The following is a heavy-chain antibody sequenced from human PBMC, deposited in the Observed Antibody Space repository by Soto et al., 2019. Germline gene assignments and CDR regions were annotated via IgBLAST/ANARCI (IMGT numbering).Heavy chain of an antibody. CDR1: GDTFTSYY. D-gene: IGHD3-3*01. V-gene: IGHV1-46*01. Sequence: ASVKVSCKAPGDTFTSYYLNWVRQAPGQGLEWMGVINPHGGSTKYAQKFQGRITMTRDTSRSTVYMELSSLRSDDTAIYYCARSSGGNFGIIIEGSNWFDPWGQGTLAPVSS. J-gene: IGHJ5*02. CDR3: ARSSGGNFGIIIEGSNWFDP. CDR2: INPHGGST.